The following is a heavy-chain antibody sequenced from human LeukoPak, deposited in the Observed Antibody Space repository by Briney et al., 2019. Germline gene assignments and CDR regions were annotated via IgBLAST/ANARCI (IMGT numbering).Heavy chain of an antibody. Sequence: GSSVKVSCKASGGTFSSYAISWVRRAPGQGLEWMGGIIPIFGTANYAQKFQGRVTITADESTSTAYMELSSLRSEDTAVYYCASEERWLQWGFDYWGQGTLVTVSS. CDR1: GGTFSSYA. CDR3: ASEERWLQWGFDY. V-gene: IGHV1-69*01. D-gene: IGHD5-24*01. J-gene: IGHJ4*02. CDR2: IIPIFGTA.